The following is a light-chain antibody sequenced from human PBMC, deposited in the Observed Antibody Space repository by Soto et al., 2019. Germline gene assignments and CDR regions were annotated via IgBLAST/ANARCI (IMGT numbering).Light chain of an antibody. Sequence: EVVLTQSPGTLSLSPGERATLSCRASQSVSNNYFAWYQQKPGQAPRLLTFGSSDRATGIPDRFSGSGSGTDFTLTISRLEPEDFAVYYCQQYGSSPPYTFGQGTKLEI. CDR3: QQYGSSPPYT. J-gene: IGKJ2*01. V-gene: IGKV3-20*01. CDR2: GSS. CDR1: QSVSNNY.